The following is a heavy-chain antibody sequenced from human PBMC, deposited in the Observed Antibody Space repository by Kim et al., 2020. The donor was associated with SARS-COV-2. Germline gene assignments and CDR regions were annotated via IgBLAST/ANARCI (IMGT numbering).Heavy chain of an antibody. Sequence: SGPTLVKPTQTLTLTCTFSGFSLSTSGVGVGWIRQPPGKALEWLALIYWDDDKRYSPSLKSRLTITKDTSKNQVVLTMTNMDPVDTATYYCAHSQGYYYDSSGYYMGSAPFDYWGQGTLVTVSS. CDR3: AHSQGYYYDSSGYYMGSAPFDY. CDR1: GFSLSTSGVG. V-gene: IGHV2-5*02. J-gene: IGHJ4*02. CDR2: IYWDDDK. D-gene: IGHD3-22*01.